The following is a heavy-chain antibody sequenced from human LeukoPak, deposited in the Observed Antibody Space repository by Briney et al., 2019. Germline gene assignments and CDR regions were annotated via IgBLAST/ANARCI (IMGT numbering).Heavy chain of an antibody. J-gene: IGHJ6*03. Sequence: SQTLSLTCAISGDSVSNNFAAWNWIRQSPSRGLEWLGRTYYRSKWYNDYAVSVKSRITINPDTSKNQFSLQLNSVTPEDTAVYYCTRGVNAAYYYYYYMDVWGKGTTVTISS. D-gene: IGHD2-2*01. V-gene: IGHV6-1*01. CDR3: TRGVNAAYYYYYYMDV. CDR2: TYYRSKWYN. CDR1: GDSVSNNFAA.